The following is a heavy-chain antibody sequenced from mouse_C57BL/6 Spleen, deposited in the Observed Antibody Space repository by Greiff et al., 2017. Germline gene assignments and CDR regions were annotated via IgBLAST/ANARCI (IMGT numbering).Heavy chain of an antibody. J-gene: IGHJ2*01. CDR2: ISSGGSYT. V-gene: IGHV5-6*01. Sequence: EVQLVESGGDLVKPGGSLKLSCAASGFTFSSYGMSWVRQTPDKRLEWVATISSGGSYTYYPDSVKGRFTISRDNAKNTLYLQMSSLKSEDTAMYYCARQYDYDSFGCWGPSTTLTASS. D-gene: IGHD2-4*01. CDR1: GFTFSSYG. CDR3: ARQYDYDSFGC.